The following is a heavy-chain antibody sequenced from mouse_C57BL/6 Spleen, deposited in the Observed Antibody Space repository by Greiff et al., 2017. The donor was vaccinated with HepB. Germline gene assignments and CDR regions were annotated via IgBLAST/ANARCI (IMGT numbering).Heavy chain of an antibody. D-gene: IGHD2-3*01. CDR3: ARHLMGYGRDYYAMDY. Sequence: EVHLVESGGDLVKPGGSLKLSCAASGFTFSSYGMSWVRQTPDKRLEWVATISSGGSYTYYPDSVKGRFTISRDNAKNTLYLQMSSLKSEDTAMYYCARHLMGYGRDYYAMDYWGQGTSVTVSS. CDR2: ISSGGSYT. CDR1: GFTFSSYG. V-gene: IGHV5-6*01. J-gene: IGHJ4*01.